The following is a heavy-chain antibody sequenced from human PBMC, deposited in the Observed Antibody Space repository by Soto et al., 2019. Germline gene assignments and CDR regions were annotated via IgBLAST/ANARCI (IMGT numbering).Heavy chain of an antibody. D-gene: IGHD3-3*01. CDR2: IYPGDSDT. V-gene: IGHV5-51*01. J-gene: IGHJ3*02. CDR1: GYSFTSYW. CDR3: ARPGQSTIFGVVAPDAFDI. Sequence: GESLKISCKGSGYSFTSYWIGWVRQMPGKGLEWMGIIYPGDSDTRYSPSFQGQVTISADKSISTAYLQWSSLKASDTAMYYCARPGQSTIFGVVAPDAFDIWGQGTMVTVSS.